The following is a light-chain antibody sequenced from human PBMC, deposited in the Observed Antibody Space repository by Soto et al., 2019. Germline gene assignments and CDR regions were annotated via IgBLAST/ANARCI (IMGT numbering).Light chain of an antibody. CDR1: QSVSSY. CDR3: PERTNRPRR. V-gene: IGKV3-11*01. CDR2: DAS. J-gene: IGKJ1*01. Sequence: TTATLYLVRGDTATLSWGASQSVSSYFAWYQQKPGQAPRLLIYDASNRATGIPARFSGSGSGTDFTLTISSLEPEDFAGYHCPERTNRPRRFGHRTKADIK.